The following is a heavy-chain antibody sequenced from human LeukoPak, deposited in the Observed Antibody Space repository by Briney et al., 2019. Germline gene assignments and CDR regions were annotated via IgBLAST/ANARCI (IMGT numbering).Heavy chain of an antibody. CDR2: INSDGSST. D-gene: IGHD3-10*01. J-gene: IGHJ3*01. CDR3: ARFVRGTDAFDV. V-gene: IGHV3-74*01. Sequence: GVLRLPCAASGFTFSNYWMHWVRQAPGKGLVWVSRINSDGSSTSYADSVKGRFTISRDNAKNTLDLQMSSLRAEDTAVYYCARFVRGTDAFDVWGQGTMVTVSS. CDR1: GFTFSNYW.